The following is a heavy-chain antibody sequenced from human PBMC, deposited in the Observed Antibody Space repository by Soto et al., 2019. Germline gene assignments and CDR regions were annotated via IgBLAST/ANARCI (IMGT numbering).Heavy chain of an antibody. D-gene: IGHD4-17*01. CDR3: ARGVYGNSFDP. Sequence: QVHLVESGGGVVQPGRSLRLSCIASGFTFNSYAMHWVRQSPGKGLEWLSHITYDGRNKNYAESVQGRFTISRDDSKNTLYLQMNSLRADDTAIYYCARGVYGNSFDPWGQGTLVTVSS. V-gene: IGHV3-30*04. CDR1: GFTFNSYA. CDR2: ITYDGRNK. J-gene: IGHJ5*02.